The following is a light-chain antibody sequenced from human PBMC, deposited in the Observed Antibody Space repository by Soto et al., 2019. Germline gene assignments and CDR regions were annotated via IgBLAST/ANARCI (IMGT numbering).Light chain of an antibody. CDR3: QQRSNWPPIT. CDR1: QSVAGN. Sequence: EIVMTQSPATLSVSPGETATLSCRASQSVAGNLAWYQQKPGQAPRLLIYDASNRATGIPARFSGSGSGTDFTLTISSLEPEDFAVYYCQQRSNWPPITFGQGTRLENK. CDR2: DAS. V-gene: IGKV3-11*01. J-gene: IGKJ5*01.